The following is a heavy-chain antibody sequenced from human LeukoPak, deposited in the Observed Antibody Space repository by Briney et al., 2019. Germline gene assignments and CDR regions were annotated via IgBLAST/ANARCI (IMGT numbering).Heavy chain of an antibody. D-gene: IGHD1-26*01. J-gene: IGHJ6*02. CDR3: ARAHSGSLLRPLFGDYYYGMDV. V-gene: IGHV3-11*01. Sequence: GGSLRLSCAASGFTFSSYAMSWIRQAPGKGLEWVSYISSSGSTIYYADSVKGRFTISRDNAKNSLYLQMNSLRAEDTAVYYCARAHSGSLLRPLFGDYYYGMDVWGQGTTVTVSS. CDR2: ISSSGSTI. CDR1: GFTFSSYA.